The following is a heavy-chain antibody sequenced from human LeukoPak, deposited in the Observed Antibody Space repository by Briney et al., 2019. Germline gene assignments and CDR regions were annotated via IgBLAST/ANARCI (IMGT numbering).Heavy chain of an antibody. CDR1: GGSISSSNW. CDR3: ASQDYTENYFDY. D-gene: IGHD3-3*01. J-gene: IGHJ4*02. V-gene: IGHV4-4*02. CDR2: IYHSGST. Sequence: SGTLSLTCAVSGGSISSSNWWSWVRQPPGKGLEWIGEIYHSGSTNYNPSLKSRVTISVDKSKKQFSLRLSSVTAADTAVYYCASQDYTENYFDYWGQGTLVTVSS.